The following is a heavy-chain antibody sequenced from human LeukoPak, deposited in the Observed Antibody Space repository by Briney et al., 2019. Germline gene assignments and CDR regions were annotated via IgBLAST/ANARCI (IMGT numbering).Heavy chain of an antibody. J-gene: IGHJ4*02. Sequence: SETLSLTCTVSGVPISSTSYYWGWIRQPPGKGLEWIGSIYYSGTTYYNPSLKSRVSMSVDTSKNQFSLKLSSVTAADTAVYYCARVIGYCSSTSCFGYFDYWGQGTLVTVSS. D-gene: IGHD2-2*01. CDR1: GVPISSTSYY. CDR3: ARVIGYCSSTSCFGYFDY. CDR2: IYYSGTT. V-gene: IGHV4-39*01.